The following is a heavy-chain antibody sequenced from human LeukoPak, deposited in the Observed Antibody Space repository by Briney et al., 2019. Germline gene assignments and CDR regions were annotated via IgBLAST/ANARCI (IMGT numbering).Heavy chain of an antibody. J-gene: IGHJ3*02. Sequence: GASVKVSCKASGYTFTGYYMHWVRQAPGQGLEWMGWINPNSGGTNYAQKFQGRVTITTDESTSTAYMELSSLRSEDTAVYYCARGGWDDAFDIWGQGTMVTVSS. CDR3: ARGGWDDAFDI. CDR2: INPNSGGT. D-gene: IGHD1-26*01. V-gene: IGHV1-2*02. CDR1: GYTFTGYY.